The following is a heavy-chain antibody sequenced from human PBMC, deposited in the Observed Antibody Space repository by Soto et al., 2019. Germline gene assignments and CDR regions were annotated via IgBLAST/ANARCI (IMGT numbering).Heavy chain of an antibody. CDR3: ARERGDIVVVPAAMGDY. V-gene: IGHV1-46*03. J-gene: IGHJ4*02. CDR1: GYTFTSYY. Sequence: ASVKVSCKASGYTFTSYYMHWVRQAPGQGLEWMGIINPSGGSTSYAQKFQGRVTMTRDTSTSTVYMELSSLRSEDTAVYYCARERGDIVVVPAAMGDYWGQGTLVTV. D-gene: IGHD2-2*01. CDR2: INPSGGST.